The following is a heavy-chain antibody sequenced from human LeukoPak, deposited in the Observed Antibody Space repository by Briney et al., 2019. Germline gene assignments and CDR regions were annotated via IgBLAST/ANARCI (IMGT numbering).Heavy chain of an antibody. CDR2: TYYRSKWYN. D-gene: IGHD1-26*01. CDR1: GDSLSSNSVA. Sequence: SQTLSLTCAISGDSLSSNSVARNWIRQSPSRGLEWLGRTYYRSKWYNDYAVSVKSRIIIYPDTSKNQFSLQLNSVTPEDTAVYYCARGIGPNFDYWGQGTLVTVSS. J-gene: IGHJ4*02. CDR3: ARGIGPNFDY. V-gene: IGHV6-1*01.